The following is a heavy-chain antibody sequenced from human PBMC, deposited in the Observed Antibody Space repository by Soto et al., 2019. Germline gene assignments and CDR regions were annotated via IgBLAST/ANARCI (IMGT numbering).Heavy chain of an antibody. CDR2: IYYSGST. V-gene: IGHV4-59*08. D-gene: IGHD3-3*01. J-gene: IGHJ3*02. CDR3: ARVYDHDAFDI. CDR1: GGSISSYY. Sequence: TSETLSLTCTVSGGSISSYYWSWIRQPPGKGLEWIGYIYYSGSTNYNPSLKSRVTISVDTSKNQFSLKLSSVTAADTAVYYCARVYDHDAFDIWGQGTMVTVSS.